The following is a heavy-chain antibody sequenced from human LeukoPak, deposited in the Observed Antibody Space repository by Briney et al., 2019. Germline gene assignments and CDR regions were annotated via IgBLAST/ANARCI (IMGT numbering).Heavy chain of an antibody. CDR2: ISGSGGST. CDR3: AKLGYCSSISCPNFDY. V-gene: IGHV3-23*01. J-gene: IGHJ4*02. D-gene: IGHD2-2*01. CDR1: GFTLGNYG. Sequence: GGSLRLSCAASGFTLGNYGLTWVRQAPGKGLEWVSVISGSGGSTYYADSMKGRFAFSRDNSKNTLYLQMNSLRAEDTAVYYCAKLGYCSSISCPNFDYWGQGTLVTVSS.